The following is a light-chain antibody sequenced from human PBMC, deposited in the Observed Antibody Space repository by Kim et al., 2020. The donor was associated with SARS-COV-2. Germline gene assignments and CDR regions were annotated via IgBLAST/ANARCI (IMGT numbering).Light chain of an antibody. CDR2: DVS. Sequence: GHSVTISCAGTNGDSGAYDYVSWYRQHPGKAPKLMIFDVSTRPSGVPDRFSGSKSANTASLTISGLQAEDEADYYCCSYSGVSHWVFGGGTQLTVL. J-gene: IGLJ3*02. CDR1: NGDSGAYDY. CDR3: CSYSGVSHWV. V-gene: IGLV2-11*03.